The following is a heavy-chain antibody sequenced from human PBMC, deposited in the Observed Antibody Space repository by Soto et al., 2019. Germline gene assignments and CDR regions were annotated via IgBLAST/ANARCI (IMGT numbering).Heavy chain of an antibody. CDR3: ARDISYSSSWADY. Sequence: QVQLVESGGGVVQPGRSLRLSCAASGFTFSSYGMHWVRQAPGKGLEWVAVIWYDGSNKYYADSVKGRFTISRDNSKNTLYLQMNSLRAEDTAVYYCARDISYSSSWADYWGQGTLVTVSS. D-gene: IGHD6-13*01. CDR2: IWYDGSNK. CDR1: GFTFSSYG. V-gene: IGHV3-33*01. J-gene: IGHJ4*02.